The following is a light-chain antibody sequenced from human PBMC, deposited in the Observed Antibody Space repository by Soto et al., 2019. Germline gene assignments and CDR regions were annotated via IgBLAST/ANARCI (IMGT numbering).Light chain of an antibody. CDR3: CSYAGSSTPWV. Sequence: QSALTQPASVSGSPGQSITISCTGTSSDVGSYNLVSWYQQHPGKAPKLMIYEVSKRPSGVSNRFSGSKSGNTASLTISGLQAEDEADYYCCSYAGSSTPWVFVTGTKVTVL. V-gene: IGLV2-23*02. CDR2: EVS. CDR1: SSDVGSYNL. J-gene: IGLJ1*01.